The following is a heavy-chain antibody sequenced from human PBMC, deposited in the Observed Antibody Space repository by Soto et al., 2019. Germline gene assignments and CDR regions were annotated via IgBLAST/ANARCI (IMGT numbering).Heavy chain of an antibody. CDR1: GYTFTSYA. CDR2: INAGNGNT. J-gene: IGHJ6*02. D-gene: IGHD1-1*01. CDR3: ARDNRNSLYYYGMDV. Sequence: ASVKVSRKASGYTFTSYAMHCVLHAPGQRLEWMGWINAGNGNTKYSQKFQGRVTITRDTSASTAYMELSSLRSEDTAVCYCARDNRNSLYYYGMDVWGQGTTVTVSS. V-gene: IGHV1-3*01.